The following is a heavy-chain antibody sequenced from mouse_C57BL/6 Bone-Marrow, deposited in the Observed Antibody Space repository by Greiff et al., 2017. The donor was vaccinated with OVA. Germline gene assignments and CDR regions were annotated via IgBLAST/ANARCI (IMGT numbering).Heavy chain of an antibody. CDR2: IYPRSGNT. CDR1: GYTFTSYG. J-gene: IGHJ3*01. CDR3: ARCWDGAY. D-gene: IGHD4-1*01. Sequence: VQLQQSGAELARPGASVKLSCKASGYTFTSYGISWVKQRTGQGLEWIGEIYPRSGNTYYNEKFKGKATLTADKSSSTAYMELRSLTSEDSAVYFCARCWDGAYWGQGTLVTVSA. V-gene: IGHV1-81*01.